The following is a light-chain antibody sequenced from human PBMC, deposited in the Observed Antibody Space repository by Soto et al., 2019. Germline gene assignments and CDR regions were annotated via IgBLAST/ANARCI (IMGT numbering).Light chain of an antibody. CDR3: QQYNNWPRT. V-gene: IGKV3-15*01. CDR2: GAS. CDR1: QSVTSN. Sequence: EIVLTQSPATLSVSPGERATLSCRASQSVTSNLAWYQHKPGQSPRFLMYGASTRATGIPDRFSGSGSGTEFTLTISSLQSEDFAVYYCQQYNNWPRTFGQGTKVEVK. J-gene: IGKJ1*01.